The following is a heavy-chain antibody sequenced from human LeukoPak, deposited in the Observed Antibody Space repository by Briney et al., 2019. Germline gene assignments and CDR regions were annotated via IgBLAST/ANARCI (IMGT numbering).Heavy chain of an antibody. CDR1: GGTISSYN. V-gene: IGHV4-59*01. Sequence: PSETLSLTCTVAGGTISSYNCSWIRQTPGRRLEWIGFSFYTGATNYNPSLKSRVTISVDTSKNQFSLRLNSVTAADTAVYYCARSRDGYSHFDYWGQGILVTVSS. CDR3: ARSRDGYSHFDY. J-gene: IGHJ4*02. D-gene: IGHD5-24*01. CDR2: SFYTGAT.